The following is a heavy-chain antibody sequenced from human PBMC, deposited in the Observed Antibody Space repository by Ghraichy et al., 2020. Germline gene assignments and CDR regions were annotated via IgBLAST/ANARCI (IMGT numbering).Heavy chain of an antibody. CDR1: GGSISSSTYY. CDR2: IYYSGST. CDR3: ARPWYSDSFDY. Sequence: SETLSLTCTVSGGSISSSTYYWGWIRQPPGKGLEWIGSIYYSGSTYYNPSLKSRVTISVDTSKNQFSLKLSSVTAADTAVYYCARPWYSDSFDYWGQGTLVTVSS. V-gene: IGHV4-39*01. D-gene: IGHD1-26*01. J-gene: IGHJ4*02.